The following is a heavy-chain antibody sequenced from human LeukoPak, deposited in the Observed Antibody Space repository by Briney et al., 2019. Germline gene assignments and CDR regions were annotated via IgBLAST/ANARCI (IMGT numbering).Heavy chain of an antibody. Sequence: ASVKVSCKASGYTFTSYGISWVRQAPGQGLEWMGWISAYNGNTNYAQKLQGRVTMTTDTSTSTAYMELRSLRSDDTAVYYCARALRYYSDSSGYAFDYWGQGTLVTVSS. D-gene: IGHD3-22*01. CDR2: ISAYNGNT. CDR1: GYTFTSYG. CDR3: ARALRYYSDSSGYAFDY. V-gene: IGHV1-18*01. J-gene: IGHJ4*02.